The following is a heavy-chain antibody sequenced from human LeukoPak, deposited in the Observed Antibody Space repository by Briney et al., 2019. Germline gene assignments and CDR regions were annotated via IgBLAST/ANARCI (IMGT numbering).Heavy chain of an antibody. CDR2: ISYDGSNK. CDR1: GFTFSSYG. V-gene: IGHV3-30*18. J-gene: IGHJ6*02. CDR3: AKDIRVPYYYGSGSPGTHYYYYGMDV. Sequence: GRSLRLSCAASGFTFSSYGMHWVRQAPGKGLEWVAVISYDGSNKYYADSVEGRFTISRDNSKNTLYLQMNSLRAEDTAVYYCAKDIRVPYYYGSGSPGTHYYYYGMDVWGQGTTVTVSS. D-gene: IGHD3-10*01.